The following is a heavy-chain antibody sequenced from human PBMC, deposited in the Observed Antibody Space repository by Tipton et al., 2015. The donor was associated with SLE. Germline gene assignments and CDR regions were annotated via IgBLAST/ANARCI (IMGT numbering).Heavy chain of an antibody. J-gene: IGHJ3*01. Sequence: TLSLTCIVSGGSITGYYWSWIRQPPGKRLEWIGYIDQFGSANYNPSLQNRVTISVGRSKTQFSLKLRSVSAADSAMYYCARHGYDFWSGHYHHVFDVWGQGTMLTVSS. D-gene: IGHD3-3*01. V-gene: IGHV4-59*08. CDR2: IDQFGSA. CDR1: GGSITGYY. CDR3: ARHGYDFWSGHYHHVFDV.